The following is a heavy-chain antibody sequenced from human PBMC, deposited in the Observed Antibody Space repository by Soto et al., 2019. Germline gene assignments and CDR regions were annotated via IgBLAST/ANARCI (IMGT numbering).Heavy chain of an antibody. D-gene: IGHD2-21*01. CDR2: IWYDGSNK. J-gene: IGHJ5*02. Sequence: GGSLRLSCAASGFTFSSYGMHWVRQAPGKGLERVAVIWYDGSNKYYADYVKGRFTISRDNSKNTLYLQMNSLRAKDTAVDYCARDKIIPWFDPWGQGTLVTVSS. V-gene: IGHV3-33*01. CDR1: GFTFSSYG. CDR3: ARDKIIPWFDP.